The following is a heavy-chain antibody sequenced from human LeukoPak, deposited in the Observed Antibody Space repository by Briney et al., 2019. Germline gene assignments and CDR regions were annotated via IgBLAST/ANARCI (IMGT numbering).Heavy chain of an antibody. J-gene: IGHJ4*01. V-gene: IGHV1-69*02. CDR2: IIPILGIA. CDR3: AQITHGYCSSTSCYTFDY. CDR1: GGTFSSYT. D-gene: IGHD2-2*02. Sequence: SVKVSCKASGGTFSSYTISWVRPASRQRLEWMGRIIPILGIANYAQKLQRSVTITADVSTSTAYMELRSLRSEHTPVYYCAQITHGYCSSTSCYTFDYWGHGTLVTVSS.